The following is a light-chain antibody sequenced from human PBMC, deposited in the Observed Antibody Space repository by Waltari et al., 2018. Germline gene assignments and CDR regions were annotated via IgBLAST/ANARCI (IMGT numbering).Light chain of an antibody. J-gene: IGKJ2*01. CDR2: GAS. CDR1: QSVSSN. V-gene: IGKV3-15*01. Sequence: EIVMTQSPATLSVSPGERATLSCRASQSVSSNLAWYQQKPGQAPRLLIYGASTRATGNPARFSGSGSGTEFTLTISSLQSEDFAVYYCQQYNNWSPYTFGQGTKLEIK. CDR3: QQYNNWSPYT.